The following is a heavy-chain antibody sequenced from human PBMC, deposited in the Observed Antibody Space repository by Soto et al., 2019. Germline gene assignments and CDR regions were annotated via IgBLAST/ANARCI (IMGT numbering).Heavy chain of an antibody. CDR3: TIGSWSGEVFDI. CDR1: GGTFSTYS. J-gene: IGHJ3*02. V-gene: IGHV1-69*02. CDR2: IIPMLGVR. Sequence: QGQLVQSGAEVKKPGSSVKVYCKDSGGTFSTYSMFWVRQAPGQGLEWMGRIIPMLGVRNYAQRFQDRVTIIADKSTATVHMELSSLRSEDTALYYCTIGSWSGEVFDIWGQGTMVTVSS. D-gene: IGHD2-21*01.